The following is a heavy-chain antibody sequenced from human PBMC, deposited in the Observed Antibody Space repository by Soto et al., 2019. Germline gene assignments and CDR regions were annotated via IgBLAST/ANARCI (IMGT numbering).Heavy chain of an antibody. CDR1: GFTFTSSA. CDR2: IVVGSGNT. J-gene: IGHJ4*02. Sequence: ASVKVSCKASGFTFTSSAVQWVRQARGQRLEWIGWIVVGSGNTNYAQKFQERVTITRDMSTSTAYMELSSLRSEDTAVYYCAADPGGGRYYFDYWGQGTLVTVSS. CDR3: AADPGGGRYYFDY. D-gene: IGHD1-26*01. V-gene: IGHV1-58*01.